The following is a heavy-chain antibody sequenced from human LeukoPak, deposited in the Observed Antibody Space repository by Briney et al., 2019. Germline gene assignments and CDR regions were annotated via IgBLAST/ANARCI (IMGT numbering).Heavy chain of an antibody. D-gene: IGHD3-22*01. J-gene: IGHJ1*01. Sequence: GGSLRLSCAASGFTLSSYWMHWVRHAPGKGLVWVSRIKSDGRTNYADSVKGRFTISRDNAKNTVSLQMNSLRAEDTGVYYCARAPSEIGGYYPEYFRHWGQGTLVIVSS. CDR1: GFTLSSYW. V-gene: IGHV3-74*01. CDR2: IKSDGRT. CDR3: ARAPSEIGGYYPEYFRH.